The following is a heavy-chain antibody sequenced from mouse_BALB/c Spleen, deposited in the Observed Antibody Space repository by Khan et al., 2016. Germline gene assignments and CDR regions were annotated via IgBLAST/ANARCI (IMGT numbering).Heavy chain of an antibody. CDR2: INPNTGYT. Sequence: QVRLQQSGAELAKPGASVKMSCKASGYTFTDYWMHWVKQRPGQGLEWIGYINPNTGYTEYNQKFKDKATLTADKSSSTAYMQLSSLTSEDSAVYYCERWGYYYGSSDGWFAYWGQGTLVTVSA. CDR1: GYTFTDYW. J-gene: IGHJ3*01. V-gene: IGHV1-7*01. CDR3: ERWGYYYGSSDGWFAY. D-gene: IGHD1-1*01.